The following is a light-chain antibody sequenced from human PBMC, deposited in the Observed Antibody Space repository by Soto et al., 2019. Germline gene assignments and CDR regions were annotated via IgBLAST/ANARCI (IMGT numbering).Light chain of an antibody. CDR2: EVS. V-gene: IGLV2-8*01. CDR1: SSDVGGYNY. J-gene: IGLJ1*01. Sequence: QSALTQPPSASGSPGQSVTISCTGTSSDVGGYNYVSWYQQHPGKAPKLMIYEVSKRPSGVPDRFSGSKSGNTASLTVSGLQAEDEADYYCSSYAGSNNLHYVFGTGTKLTVL. CDR3: SSYAGSNNLHYV.